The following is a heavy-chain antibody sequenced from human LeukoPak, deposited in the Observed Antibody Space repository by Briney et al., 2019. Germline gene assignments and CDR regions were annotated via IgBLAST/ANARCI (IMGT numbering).Heavy chain of an antibody. CDR3: AHSIQRAVLDAFDI. D-gene: IGHD3-3*02. CDR1: GFTFSSYA. Sequence: GGSLRLSCAASGFTFSSYAMSWVRQAPGKGLVWVSRINTDGSSTSYADSVKGRFTISRDNAKNTLYLQMNSLRAEDTAVYYCAHSIQRAVLDAFDIWGQGTMVTVSS. J-gene: IGHJ3*02. CDR2: INTDGSST. V-gene: IGHV3-74*01.